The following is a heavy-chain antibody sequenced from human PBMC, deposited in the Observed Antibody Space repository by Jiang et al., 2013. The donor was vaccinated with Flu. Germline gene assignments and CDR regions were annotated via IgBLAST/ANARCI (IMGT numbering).Heavy chain of an antibody. D-gene: IGHD4-17*01. J-gene: IGHJ4*02. V-gene: IGHV3-48*03. CDR1: GFTLSTYE. CDR2: IDSSGTHI. Sequence: QLLESGGGLVQPGGSLRLSCAASGFTLSTYEMNWVRRAPGKGLEWLAYIDSSGTHIYYADSVEGRFTMSRDNAKNSLYLQMNSLRAEDTATYYCARETRTVTNVLFDNWGQGILVTVSS. CDR3: ARETRTVTNVLFDN.